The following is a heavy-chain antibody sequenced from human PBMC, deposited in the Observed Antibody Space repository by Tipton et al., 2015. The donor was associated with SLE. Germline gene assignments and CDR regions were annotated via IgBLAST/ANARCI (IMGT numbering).Heavy chain of an antibody. D-gene: IGHD3-16*01. CDR3: VKGGGGYLDC. Sequence: GSLRLSCAASGFTFNSYGIHWVRQAPGKGLEWGSGISARGFTYYADSVKGRFTISKDNSKNTQFLQMNTLRAEDTAVYYWVKGGGGYLDCWGQGTLVTVSS. V-gene: IGHV3-23*01. CDR2: ISARGFT. J-gene: IGHJ4*02. CDR1: GFTFNSYG.